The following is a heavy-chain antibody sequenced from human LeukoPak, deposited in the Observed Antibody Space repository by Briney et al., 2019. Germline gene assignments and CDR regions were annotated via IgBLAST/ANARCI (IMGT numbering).Heavy chain of an antibody. Sequence: SETLSLTCAVYGGSFSGYYWSWIRQPPGKGLEWIGEINHSGSTNYNPSLKSRVTISVDTSKNQFSLKLSSVTAADTAVYYCARGSLVRYFDYWGQGTLVTVSS. CDR3: ARGSLVRYFDY. CDR1: GGSFSGYY. V-gene: IGHV4-34*01. CDR2: INHSGST. J-gene: IGHJ4*02. D-gene: IGHD2-21*01.